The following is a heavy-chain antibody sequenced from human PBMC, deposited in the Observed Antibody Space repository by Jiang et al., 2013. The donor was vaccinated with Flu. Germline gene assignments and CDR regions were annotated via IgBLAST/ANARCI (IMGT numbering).Heavy chain of an antibody. V-gene: IGHV3-23*01. D-gene: IGHD3/OR15-3a*01. CDR1: GITFSTYG. J-gene: IGHJ4*02. Sequence: VQLLESGGGLVQPGGSLRLSCVASGITFSTYGMSWVRQAPGKGLEWVSGISGGGGSTYYADSVTGRFTISRDNSKNMVYLQMNSLRAEDTAVYYCASRRLANYDYWIGYSLDYWGQGTLVTVSS. CDR2: ISGGGGST. CDR3: ASRRLANYDYWIGYSLDY.